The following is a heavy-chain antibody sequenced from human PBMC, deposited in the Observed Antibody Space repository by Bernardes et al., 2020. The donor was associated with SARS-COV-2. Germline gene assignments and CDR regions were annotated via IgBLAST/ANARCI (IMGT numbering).Heavy chain of an antibody. CDR2: ISGSGGST. V-gene: IGHV3-23*01. CDR3: ATDGGSFHQYCFDY. D-gene: IGHD5-12*01. CDR1: GFTFSTYV. Sequence: GSLRLSSVVSGFTFSTYVLSWVRQAPGTGLQWVSTISGSGGSTYYADSVKGRFTISRDNSKNTLYLQMNSLRAEDTAVYYCATDGGSFHQYCFDYWAREPWSPSPQ. J-gene: IGHJ4*02.